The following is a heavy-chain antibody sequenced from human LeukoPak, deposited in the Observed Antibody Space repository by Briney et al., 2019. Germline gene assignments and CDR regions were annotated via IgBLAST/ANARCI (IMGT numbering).Heavy chain of an antibody. CDR3: ARGGGDGYNYDY. Sequence: GGSLRLSCAASGFTVSSNYMTWVRQAPGKGLEWISLIYSGGSTYYADSVKGRFTISRDNSKNTLYLQMNSLRAEDTAVYYCARGGGDGYNYDYWGQGTLVTVSS. CDR2: IYSGGST. CDR1: GFTVSSNY. J-gene: IGHJ4*02. V-gene: IGHV3-53*05. D-gene: IGHD5-24*01.